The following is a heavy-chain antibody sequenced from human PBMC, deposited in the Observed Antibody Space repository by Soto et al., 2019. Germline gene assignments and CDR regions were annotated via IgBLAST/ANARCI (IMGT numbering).Heavy chain of an antibody. CDR3: AREPYYYDSSGYPGYFDY. J-gene: IGHJ4*02. V-gene: IGHV3-48*03. CDR2: ISSSGDTI. Sequence: GGSLRLSCAASGFTFSGYEMNWVRRAPGKGLEWVSYISSSGDTIDSADSVEGRFTISRDNAKNSLYLQMDSLRVEDTAVYYCAREPYYYDSSGYPGYFDYWGQGTRVTAPQ. D-gene: IGHD3-22*01. CDR1: GFTFSGYE.